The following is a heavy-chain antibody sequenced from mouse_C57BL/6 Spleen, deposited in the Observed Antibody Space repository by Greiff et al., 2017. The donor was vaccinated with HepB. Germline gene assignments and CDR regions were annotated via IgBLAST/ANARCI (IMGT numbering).Heavy chain of an antibody. Sequence: VQLQQPGAELVKPGASVKLSCKASGYTFTSYWMHWVKQRPGQGLEWIGMIHPNSGSTNYNEKFKSKATLTVDKSSSTAYMQLSSLTSEDAAVYYGARDSYGSSYHYFGDWGQGTTLTVSS. J-gene: IGHJ2*01. D-gene: IGHD1-1*01. CDR3: ARDSYGSSYHYFGD. V-gene: IGHV1-64*01. CDR2: IHPNSGST. CDR1: GYTFTSYW.